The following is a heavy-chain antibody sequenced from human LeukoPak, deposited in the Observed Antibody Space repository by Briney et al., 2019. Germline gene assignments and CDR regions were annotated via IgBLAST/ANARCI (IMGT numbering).Heavy chain of an antibody. D-gene: IGHD3-3*01. CDR3: ARERFLEWLGLFDP. V-gene: IGHV4-59*01. CDR2: IYYTGST. J-gene: IGHJ5*02. Sequence: SETLSLTCTVSGGSLSTYYWSWIRQPPGKGLEWMGYIYYTGSTNYNPSLKSRVTMSVDTSKNQFSLKLSSVTAADTAVYYCARERFLEWLGLFDPWGQGTLVTVSS. CDR1: GGSLSTYY.